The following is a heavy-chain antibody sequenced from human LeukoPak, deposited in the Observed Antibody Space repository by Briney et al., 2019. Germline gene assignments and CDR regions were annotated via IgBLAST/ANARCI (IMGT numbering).Heavy chain of an antibody. J-gene: IGHJ6*03. CDR3: AKNGDRGAYCTGGTCYPYFYYYMDV. D-gene: IGHD2-15*01. Sequence: GGSLRLSCAASGFTFRSYAMSWVRQAPGKGLEWVSVISDTGGTTYYADSVRSRFTVSRDNSKNTLYLQMNSLRAEDTAIYYCAKNGDRGAYCTGGTCYPYFYYYMDVWGKGTTVTI. V-gene: IGHV3-23*01. CDR2: ISDTGGTT. CDR1: GFTFRSYA.